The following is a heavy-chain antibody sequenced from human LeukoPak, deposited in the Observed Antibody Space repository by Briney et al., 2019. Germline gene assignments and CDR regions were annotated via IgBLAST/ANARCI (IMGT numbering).Heavy chain of an antibody. J-gene: IGHJ4*02. D-gene: IGHD6-19*01. Sequence: GGSLRFFYAASGFSFSTYSMTWVRQRPGKGLEGVSSIYNSGSEIFYADSVKGRFTISRDNSNNMLYLQMNSLRAEDSAVYFCAKDIVPDSGWDLDYWGRGTLVAVSS. V-gene: IGHV3-23*05. CDR1: GFSFSTYS. CDR2: IYNSGSEI. CDR3: AKDIVPDSGWDLDY.